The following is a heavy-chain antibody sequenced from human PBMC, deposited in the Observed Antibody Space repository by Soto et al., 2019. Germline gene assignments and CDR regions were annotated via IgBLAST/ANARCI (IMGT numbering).Heavy chain of an antibody. CDR3: ARDNGIAAAGTGRPLDY. J-gene: IGHJ4*02. CDR1: GYTFTSYV. D-gene: IGHD6-13*01. Sequence: ASVKVSCKASGYTFTSYVISWVRQAPGQGLEWMGWISAYNGNTNYAQKLQGRVTMTTDTSTSTAYMELISLRSDDTAVYYCARDNGIAAAGTGRPLDYWGQGTLVTVSS. CDR2: ISAYNGNT. V-gene: IGHV1-18*01.